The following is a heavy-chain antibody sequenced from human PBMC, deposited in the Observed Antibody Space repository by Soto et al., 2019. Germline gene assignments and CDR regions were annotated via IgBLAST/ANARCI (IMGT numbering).Heavy chain of an antibody. V-gene: IGHV3-30-3*01. Sequence: GGSLRLSCAASGFTFSSYAMHWVRQAPGKGLEWVAVISYDGSNKYYADSVKGRFTISRDNSKNNLYLQMNSLKTEDTAVYYCTTGGYLIVVVIPWGAFYI. J-gene: IGHJ3*02. CDR1: GFTFSSYA. CDR3: TTGGYLIVVVIPWGAFYI. D-gene: IGHD3-22*01. CDR2: ISYDGSNK.